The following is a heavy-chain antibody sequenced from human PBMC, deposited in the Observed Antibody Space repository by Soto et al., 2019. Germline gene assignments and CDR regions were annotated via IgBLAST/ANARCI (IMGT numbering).Heavy chain of an antibody. V-gene: IGHV4-4*02. Sequence: QVQLQESGPGLVKPSGTLSLTCAVSGGSISSSNWWSGVRQPPGKGLEWIGEIYHSGSTNYNPSLKGRVTISVDKSKNQFYLKLSSVTAADTAVYYCARVSGSYYYGMDVWGQGITVTVSS. CDR1: GGSISSSNW. CDR3: ARVSGSYYYGMDV. J-gene: IGHJ6*02. CDR2: IYHSGST. D-gene: IGHD1-26*01.